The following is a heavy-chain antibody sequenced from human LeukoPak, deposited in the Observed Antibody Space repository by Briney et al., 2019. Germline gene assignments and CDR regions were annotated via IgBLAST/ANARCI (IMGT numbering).Heavy chain of an antibody. Sequence: SETLSLTCAVYGGSFSNYDWTWIRQPPGKGLEWIGEINDSGRVSYNPSLKSRVTLSVDKSSNQFSLRLTSVSAEDTATYYCARQTGSGLFILPGGQGTLVTVSS. V-gene: IGHV4-34*01. J-gene: IGHJ4*02. D-gene: IGHD3/OR15-3a*01. CDR2: INDSGRV. CDR1: GGSFSNYD. CDR3: ARQTGSGLFILP.